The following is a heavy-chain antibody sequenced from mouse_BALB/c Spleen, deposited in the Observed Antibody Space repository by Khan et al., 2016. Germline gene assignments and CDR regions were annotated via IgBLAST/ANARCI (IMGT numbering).Heavy chain of an antibody. Sequence: VQLQESGPGLVAPSQSLYITCTVSGFSLTDYGVSWIRQPPGKGLEWLGVIWGGGSTYYNSAIKSRLSIRKDNSKSHAVLKMNSLQTDDTAIYYSSKHRILYPDSFAYWGQGTTLTVSS. J-gene: IGHJ2*01. CDR1: GFSLTDYG. V-gene: IGHV2-6-5*01. CDR2: IWGGGST. CDR3: SKHRILYPDSFAY.